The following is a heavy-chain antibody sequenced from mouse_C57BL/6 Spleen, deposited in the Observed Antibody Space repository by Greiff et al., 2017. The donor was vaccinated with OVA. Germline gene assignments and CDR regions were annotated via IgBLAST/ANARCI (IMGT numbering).Heavy chain of an antibody. J-gene: IGHJ2*01. Sequence: VQLQQSGAELVRPGASVTLSCKASCYTFTDYEMHWVKQTPVHGLEWIGAIDPETGGTAYNQKFKGKAILTADKSSSTAYMELRSLTSEDSAVYYCTRGDRDYWGQGTTLTVSS. CDR2: IDPETGGT. CDR3: TRGDRDY. V-gene: IGHV1-15*01. CDR1: CYTFTDYE. D-gene: IGHD3-3*01.